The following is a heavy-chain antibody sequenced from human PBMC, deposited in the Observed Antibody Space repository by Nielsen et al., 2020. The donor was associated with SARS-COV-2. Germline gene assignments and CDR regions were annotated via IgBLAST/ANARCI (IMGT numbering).Heavy chain of an antibody. J-gene: IGHJ5*02. CDR2: ISWNSGLI. CDR3: AKEGPFGP. V-gene: IGHV3-9*01. CDR1: GFAFDDYG. Sequence: SLKISCAASGFAFDDYGMHWVRQGPGKGLEWVSGISWNSGLIGYADSVKGRFTISRDNGKNSLYLQMNSLRPEDTALYYCAKEGPFGPWGQGTLVTVSS. D-gene: IGHD3-10*01.